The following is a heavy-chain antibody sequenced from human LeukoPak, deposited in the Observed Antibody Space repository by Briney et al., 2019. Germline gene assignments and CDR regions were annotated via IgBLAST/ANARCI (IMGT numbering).Heavy chain of an antibody. Sequence: GGSLRLSCAASGFTFNTYWMTWVRQAPGKGLEWVANIKQDGSEQYYVDSVKGRFTISRDNAKNSLYLRMNSLRAEDTAVYYCARGRRLSLWGFDYWGQGALVTVSS. V-gene: IGHV3-7*05. J-gene: IGHJ4*02. CDR2: IKQDGSEQ. D-gene: IGHD7-27*01. CDR1: GFTFNTYW. CDR3: ARGRRLSLWGFDY.